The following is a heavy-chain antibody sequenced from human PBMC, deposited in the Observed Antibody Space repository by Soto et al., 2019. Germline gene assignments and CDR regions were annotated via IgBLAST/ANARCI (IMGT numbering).Heavy chain of an antibody. CDR3: AGQTFTIAAASYGRSNWFDP. CDR1: CGSITSSSHF. Sequence: SETVSLTCTSSCGSITSSSHFWGWVRQPPGKGLEWIGTIYFTGNTYYTPSLKSRLTMSIDTSKNEFSLRLNSVTAADTAVYYCAGQTFTIAAASYGRSNWFDPWGPGTLVTVSS. V-gene: IGHV4-39*01. D-gene: IGHD6-25*01. J-gene: IGHJ5*02. CDR2: IYFTGNT.